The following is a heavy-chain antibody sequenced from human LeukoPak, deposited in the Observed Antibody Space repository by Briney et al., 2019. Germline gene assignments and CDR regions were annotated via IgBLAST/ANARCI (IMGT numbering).Heavy chain of an antibody. D-gene: IGHD3-10*01. J-gene: IGHJ4*02. CDR3: ARAGSGSYYMN. CDR2: INSDGSST. CDR1: GFTDNRNY. Sequence: PGGSLRLSCAASGFTDNRNYMSWVRQDPGKGLVWVSRINSDGSSTSYADSVKGRFTISRDNAKNTLYLQMNSLRAEDTAVYYCARAGSGSYYMNWGQGTLVTVSS. V-gene: IGHV3-74*01.